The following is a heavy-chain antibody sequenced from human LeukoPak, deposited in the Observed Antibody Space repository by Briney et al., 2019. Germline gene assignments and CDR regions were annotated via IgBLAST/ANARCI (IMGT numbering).Heavy chain of an antibody. D-gene: IGHD6-19*01. V-gene: IGHV4-30-2*01. CDR2: IYHSGST. J-gene: IGHJ6*02. CDR3: ARDRIAVAGTARYYYGMDV. Sequence: SETLSLTCAVSGGSISSGGYSWSWIRQPPGKGLEWIGYIYHSGSTYYNPSLKSRVTISVDRSKNQFSLKLSSVTAADTAVYYCARDRIAVAGTARYYYGMDVWGQGITVTVSS. CDR1: GGSISSGGYS.